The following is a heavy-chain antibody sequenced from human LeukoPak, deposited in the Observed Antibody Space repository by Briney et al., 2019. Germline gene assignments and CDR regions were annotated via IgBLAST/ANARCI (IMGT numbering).Heavy chain of an antibody. Sequence: SQTLSLTCTVSGGSISSVDYYWSWIRQPPGKGLEWIGYIYYSGSTYYDPSLKSRVMISVDASKNQFSLKLSSVTAADMAVYYCARLGIDYDILTGYIPDAFDIWGQGTMVTVSS. CDR2: IYYSGST. CDR1: GGSISSVDYY. V-gene: IGHV4-30-4*01. D-gene: IGHD3-9*01. CDR3: ARLGIDYDILTGYIPDAFDI. J-gene: IGHJ3*02.